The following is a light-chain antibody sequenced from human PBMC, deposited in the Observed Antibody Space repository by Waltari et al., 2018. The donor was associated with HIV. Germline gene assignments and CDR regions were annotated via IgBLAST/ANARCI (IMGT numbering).Light chain of an antibody. V-gene: IGLV2-8*01. CDR2: EVT. CDR1: SSAIGAYTF. Sequence: QSALTQPPSASGSPGQSVAISCTGTSSAIGAYTFVSWYQQQPGTPPQLIIFEVTKRPTGVPDRFSGSKSGNTASLTVSGLLPEDDADYYCSSYAGSNRFVVFGGGTRLTVL. CDR3: SSYAGSNRFVV. J-gene: IGLJ2*01.